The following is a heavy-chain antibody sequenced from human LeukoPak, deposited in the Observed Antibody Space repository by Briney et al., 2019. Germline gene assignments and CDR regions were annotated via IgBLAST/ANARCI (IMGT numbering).Heavy chain of an antibody. J-gene: IGHJ4*02. D-gene: IGHD6-13*01. CDR2: IRYDGSNK. CDR3: AKDRAGPFDY. V-gene: IGHV3-30*02. CDR1: GFTFSSYA. Sequence: PGGSLRLSCAASGFTFSSYAMHWVRQAPGKGLEWVAFIRYDGSNKYYADSVKGRFTISRDNSKNTLYLQMNSLRAEDTAVYYCAKDRAGPFDYWGQGTLVTVSS.